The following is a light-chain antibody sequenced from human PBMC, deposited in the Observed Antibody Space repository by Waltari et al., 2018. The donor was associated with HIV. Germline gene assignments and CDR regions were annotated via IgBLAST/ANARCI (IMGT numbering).Light chain of an antibody. CDR1: KLGDKY. V-gene: IGLV3-1*01. CDR3: QAWDSSNVV. Sequence: SSELTQPPSVSVSPGQTASITCSGDKLGDKYACWYQQRPGQSPVLVIYQDHKRPSGIPERFPGSNSGNTATLTISGAQALDEANYYCQAWDSSNVVLGGGTKLTVL. J-gene: IGLJ2*01. CDR2: QDH.